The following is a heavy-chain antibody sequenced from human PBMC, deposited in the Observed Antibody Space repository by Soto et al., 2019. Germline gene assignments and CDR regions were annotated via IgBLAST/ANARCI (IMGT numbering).Heavy chain of an antibody. CDR1: GFTFSNYV. Sequence: GGSLRLSCAASGFTFSNYVMNWVRQAPGKGLEWVSTVGTSGADTFYTDSVKGRFTVSRDNSKNTLYLQMNSLASEDTAIYFCAKDQGPSSYYMDVWGKGTTVTVSS. CDR2: VGTSGADT. J-gene: IGHJ6*03. CDR3: AKDQGPSSYYMDV. V-gene: IGHV3-23*01.